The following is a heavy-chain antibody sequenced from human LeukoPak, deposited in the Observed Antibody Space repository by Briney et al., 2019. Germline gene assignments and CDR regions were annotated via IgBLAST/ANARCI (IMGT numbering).Heavy chain of an antibody. CDR3: ASSEGDMTAFDY. CDR2: MNPNSGNT. Sequence: ASVNVSGKASGYTFTSYDINWVRQATGQGLEWMGWMNPNSGNTGYAQKFQGRVTMTRNTSISTAYMELSSLRSGDTAVYYCASSEGDMTAFDYWGQGTLVTVSS. D-gene: IGHD3-9*01. CDR1: GYTFTSYD. J-gene: IGHJ4*02. V-gene: IGHV1-8*01.